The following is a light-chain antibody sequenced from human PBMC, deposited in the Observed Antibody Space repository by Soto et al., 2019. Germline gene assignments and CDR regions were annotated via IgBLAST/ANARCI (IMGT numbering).Light chain of an antibody. V-gene: IGKV1-8*01. Sequence: AIRMTQSPSSFSASTGDRVTITCRASQGISSYLAWYQQKPGKAPKLLIYAASTLQSGVPSRFSGSESGTDFTLTISCLQSEDFATYYCQQYYSYPRTFVQGTKVEIK. CDR2: AAS. CDR3: QQYYSYPRT. CDR1: QGISSY. J-gene: IGKJ1*01.